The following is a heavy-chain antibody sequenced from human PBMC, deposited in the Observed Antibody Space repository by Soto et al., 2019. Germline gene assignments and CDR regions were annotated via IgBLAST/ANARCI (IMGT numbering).Heavy chain of an antibody. CDR3: VKGGWGSRYDY. CDR2: ISGRGDNT. J-gene: IGHJ4*02. V-gene: IGHV3-23*01. D-gene: IGHD7-27*01. Sequence: EVQVLESGGGLVQPGGSLRLSCAASGFTFSNNAMTWVRQAPGKGLEWVSTISGRGDNTYYADSVKGRFTISRDNSKNTLYLQMNSLRAEDTAEYYCVKGGWGSRYDYWGKGTLVTVSS. CDR1: GFTFSNNA.